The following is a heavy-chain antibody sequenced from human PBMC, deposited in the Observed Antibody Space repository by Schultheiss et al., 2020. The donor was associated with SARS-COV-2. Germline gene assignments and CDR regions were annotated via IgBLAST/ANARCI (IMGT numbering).Heavy chain of an antibody. CDR1: GFTFISYA. J-gene: IGHJ4*02. CDR3: TRDSLVVTYYFDY. CDR2: IRSKAYGGTT. V-gene: IGHV3-49*04. D-gene: IGHD2-15*01. Sequence: GGSLRLSCAASGFTFISYAIHWVRQAPGKGLEWVGFIRSKAYGGTTEYAASVKGRFTISRDDSKSIAYLQMNSLKTEDTAVYYCTRDSLVVTYYFDYWGQGTLVTVSS.